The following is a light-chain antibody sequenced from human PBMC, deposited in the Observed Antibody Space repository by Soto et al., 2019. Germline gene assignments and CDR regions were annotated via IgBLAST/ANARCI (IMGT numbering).Light chain of an antibody. CDR1: QRVSAW. J-gene: IGKJ4*01. Sequence: DIQMTQSPSTLSASVGDRVTISCRASQRVSAWLAWYQQKPGKAPKLLISDASSLKSGVPSRFSGSGYGTEFTLTISSLQPEDFATYYCQQYSSYSLTFGGGTKV. CDR3: QQYSSYSLT. CDR2: DAS. V-gene: IGKV1-5*01.